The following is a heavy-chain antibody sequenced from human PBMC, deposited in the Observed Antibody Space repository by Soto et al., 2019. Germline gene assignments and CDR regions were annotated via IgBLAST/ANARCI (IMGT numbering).Heavy chain of an antibody. J-gene: IGHJ4*02. V-gene: IGHV1-3*01. Sequence: ASVKVSCKASGYTFTSHAMHWVRQAPGQRLEWMGWINSANGNTKYSQKFQGRATITRDTSASTAYMELSSLRSEDTAVYFCGRGSSNCLQSFAYWGQEPLVPVSS. D-gene: IGHD7-27*01. CDR2: INSANGNT. CDR1: GYTFTSHA. CDR3: GRGSSNCLQSFAY.